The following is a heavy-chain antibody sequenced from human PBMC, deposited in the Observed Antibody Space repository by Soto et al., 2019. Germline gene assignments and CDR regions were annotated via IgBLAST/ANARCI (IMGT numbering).Heavy chain of an antibody. CDR2: VFHSGST. J-gene: IGHJ5*02. D-gene: IGHD1-26*01. V-gene: IGHV4-39*01. Sequence: PSETLSLTCTVSGGSISSNSHYWGWIRQPPGKGLEWIGCVFHSGSTKYSASLKSRVTISVDTSKDQFSLRLSSVTAADTAVYFCARRSTGNYYIDHWGHGTLVTVSS. CDR3: ARRSTGNYYIDH. CDR1: GGSISSNSHY.